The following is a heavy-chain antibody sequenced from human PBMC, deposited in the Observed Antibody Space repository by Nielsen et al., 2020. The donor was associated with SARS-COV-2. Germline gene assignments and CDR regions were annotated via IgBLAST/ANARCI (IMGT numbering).Heavy chain of an antibody. V-gene: IGHV7-4-1*02. CDR3: VRDNFGAGGTASYGIDF. Sequence: ASVPVSCMATRYRHPRYVLNWVRQAAGEGREGMGWINNSTGKPTYAQAFTGRFVFSLDTSVRTAYLQISGLKDEESPVYYCVRDNFGAGGTASYGIDFWCQGTTVTVSS. J-gene: IGHJ6*02. CDR2: INNSTGKP. D-gene: IGHD3-10*01. CDR1: RYRHPRYV.